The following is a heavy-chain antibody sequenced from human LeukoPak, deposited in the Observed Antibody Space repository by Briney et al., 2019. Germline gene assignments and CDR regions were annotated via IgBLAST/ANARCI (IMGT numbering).Heavy chain of an antibody. Sequence: PGGSLRLSCEASGFTFSAYAMTWVRQAPGKGLEWVSSIGSDNKPHYSESVKGRFTVSRDNSKNTLYMQMNSLRAEDTAVYYCAKGLWDYYGSGIMYYTMDVWGQGTTVTVSS. J-gene: IGHJ6*02. CDR1: GFTFSAYA. CDR2: IGSDNKP. V-gene: IGHV3-23*05. D-gene: IGHD3-10*01. CDR3: AKGLWDYYGSGIMYYTMDV.